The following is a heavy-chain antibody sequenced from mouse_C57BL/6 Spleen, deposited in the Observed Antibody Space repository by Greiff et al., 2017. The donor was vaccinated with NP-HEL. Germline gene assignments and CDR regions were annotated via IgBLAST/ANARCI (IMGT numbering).Heavy chain of an antibody. CDR1: GFTFSDYY. V-gene: IGHV5-16*01. Sequence: EVKVEESEGGLVQPGSSMKLSCTASGFTFSDYYMAWVRQVPEKGLEWVANINYDGSSTYYLDSLQSRFIISRDNAKNILYLQMSSLKSEDTATYYCARDGITTVVAEGYWYFDVWGTGTTVTVSS. CDR2: INYDGSST. CDR3: ARDGITTVVAEGYWYFDV. D-gene: IGHD1-1*01. J-gene: IGHJ1*03.